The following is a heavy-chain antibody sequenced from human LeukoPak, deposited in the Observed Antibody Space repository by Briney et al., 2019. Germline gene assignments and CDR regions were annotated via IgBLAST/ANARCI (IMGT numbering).Heavy chain of an antibody. V-gene: IGHV4-34*01. Sequence: SETLSLTCAVYGGSFSGYYWSWIRLPPGKGLEWIGEINHSGSTNYNPSLKSRVTISVDTSKNQFSLKLSSVTAADTAVYYCARELRSITIFGVVIIGYYFDYWGQGTLVTVSS. J-gene: IGHJ4*02. D-gene: IGHD3-3*01. CDR3: ARELRSITIFGVVIIGYYFDY. CDR1: GGSFSGYY. CDR2: INHSGST.